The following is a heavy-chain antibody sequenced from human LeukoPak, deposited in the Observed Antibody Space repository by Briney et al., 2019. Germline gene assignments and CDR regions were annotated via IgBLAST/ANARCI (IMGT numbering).Heavy chain of an antibody. J-gene: IGHJ4*02. V-gene: IGHV1-46*01. CDR3: AREESGGYFDY. CDR1: GYTFSDYY. CDR2: INPSGSST. Sequence: ASVKVSCKASGYTFSDYYMHWVRQAPGQGLEWMGLINPSGSSTNYAQKFRGRVTMTRDTSTTTVYMELSSLRSEDTAVYYCAREESGGYFDYGGQGTLVTVSS. D-gene: IGHD2-8*02.